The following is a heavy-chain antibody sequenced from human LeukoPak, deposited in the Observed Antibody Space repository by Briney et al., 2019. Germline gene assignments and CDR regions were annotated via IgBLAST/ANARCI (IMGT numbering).Heavy chain of an antibody. CDR3: ARANGDGGGASDI. Sequence: SETLSLTCTVSGDSISPYYWSWIRQPPGKGLEWIGYIYYSGSTSYNPSLKSRVTTSLDTSKNQFSLRLNSMTAADTAVYYCARANGDGGGASDIWGQGTMVTVSS. CDR2: IYYSGST. V-gene: IGHV4-59*01. D-gene: IGHD4-17*01. CDR1: GDSISPYY. J-gene: IGHJ3*02.